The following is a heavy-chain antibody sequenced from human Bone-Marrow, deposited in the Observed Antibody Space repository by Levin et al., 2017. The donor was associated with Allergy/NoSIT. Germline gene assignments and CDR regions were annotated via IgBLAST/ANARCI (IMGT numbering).Heavy chain of an antibody. D-gene: IGHD3-22*01. CDR2: IYFTGGT. V-gene: IGHV4-31*03. CDR1: GDSISSGYYY. Sequence: PSETLSLTCTVSGDSISSGYYYWSWIRQHPGKGLEWIGYIYFTGGTNYNPSLKSRVTISRDTSKNQFSLRLSSVTAADTAVYFCAREPRSGYYSDYWGQGTLVTVSS. CDR3: AREPRSGYYSDY. J-gene: IGHJ4*02.